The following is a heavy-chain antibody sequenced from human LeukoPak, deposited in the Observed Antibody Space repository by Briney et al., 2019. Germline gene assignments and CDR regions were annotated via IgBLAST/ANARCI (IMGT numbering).Heavy chain of an antibody. Sequence: SVKVSCKASGGTFISYAISWVRQAPGQGLEWMGGIIPIFGTANYAQKFQGRVTITADESTSTAYMELSSLRSEDTAVYYCARSGWYRHYFDYWGQGTLVTVSS. CDR1: GGTFISYA. V-gene: IGHV1-69*13. CDR2: IIPIFGTA. CDR3: ARSGWYRHYFDY. D-gene: IGHD6-19*01. J-gene: IGHJ4*02.